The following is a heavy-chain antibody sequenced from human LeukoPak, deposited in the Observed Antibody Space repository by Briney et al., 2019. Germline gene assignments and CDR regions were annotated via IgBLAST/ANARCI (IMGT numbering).Heavy chain of an antibody. CDR1: GGSISSYY. V-gene: IGHV4-59*01. CDR3: AREYGSGSRYNWFDP. J-gene: IGHJ5*02. CDR2: IYYSGST. D-gene: IGHD3-10*01. Sequence: SETLSLTCTVSGGSISSYYWSWIRQPPGKGLEWIGYIYYSGSTNYNPSLKSRVTISVDTSKNQFSLKLSSVTAADTAVYYCAREYGSGSRYNWFDPWGQGTLVTVSS.